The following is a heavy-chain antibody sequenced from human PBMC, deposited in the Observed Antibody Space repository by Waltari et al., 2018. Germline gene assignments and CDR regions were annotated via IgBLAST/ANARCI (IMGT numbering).Heavy chain of an antibody. V-gene: IGHV1-2*02. CDR2: INPKSGGT. Sequence: QVQLVQSGTAVRKPGASVKVSCQTSGYTFPGYYIPWVRQAPGQGLEWMGWINPKSGGTEYAQTFQGRVTMTRDTSISTTYMELSRLRSDDTAVYYCARNIAVASFDYWGQGTLVIVSS. CDR1: GYTFPGYY. J-gene: IGHJ4*02. CDR3: ARNIAVASFDY. D-gene: IGHD6-19*01.